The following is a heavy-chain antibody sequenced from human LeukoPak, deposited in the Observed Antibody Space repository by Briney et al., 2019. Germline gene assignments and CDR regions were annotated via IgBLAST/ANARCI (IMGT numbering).Heavy chain of an antibody. Sequence: GASVKVSCKASGGTFSSYAISWVRQAPGQGLEWMGGIIPIFGTANYAQKFQGRVTITADESTSTAYMELSSLRSEDTAVYYCARAVWSGYGYYYYGMDVWGQGTTVTVSS. CDR3: ARAVWSGYGYYYYGMDV. CDR2: IIPIFGTA. D-gene: IGHD3-3*01. J-gene: IGHJ6*02. V-gene: IGHV1-69*13. CDR1: GGTFSSYA.